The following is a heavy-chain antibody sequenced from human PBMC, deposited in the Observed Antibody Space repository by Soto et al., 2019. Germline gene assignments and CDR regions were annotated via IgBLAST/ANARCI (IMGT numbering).Heavy chain of an antibody. V-gene: IGHV3-33*01. CDR3: ARDPGQDEAMDY. J-gene: IGHJ4*02. Sequence: QVQVVESGGGVVQPGKSLRLSCAASGFAFSDFGMHWVRQAPAKGLEWVAVIWHDGKNKDYADYAKGRFTISRDNSRNIRYLEMNSLRVEDTAVYYCARDPGQDEAMDYWGQGTLVTVSS. CDR1: GFAFSDFG. CDR2: IWHDGKNK.